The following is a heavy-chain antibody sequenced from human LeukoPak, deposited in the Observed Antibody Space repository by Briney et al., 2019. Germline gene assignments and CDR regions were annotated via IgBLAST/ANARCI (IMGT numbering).Heavy chain of an antibody. Sequence: SETLSLTCTVSGGSISSGGYSWSWIRQHPGKGLEWIGYIYYSGSTYYNPSLKSRVTISVDTSKNQFSLKLSSVTAADTAVYYCARDRYGDYADYYYGMDVWGQGTTVTVSS. J-gene: IGHJ6*02. CDR3: ARDRYGDYADYYYGMDV. CDR2: IYYSGST. D-gene: IGHD4-17*01. CDR1: GGSISSGGYS. V-gene: IGHV4-31*03.